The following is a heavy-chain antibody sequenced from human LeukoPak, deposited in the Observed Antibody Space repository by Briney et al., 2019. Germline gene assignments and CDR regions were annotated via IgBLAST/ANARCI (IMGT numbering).Heavy chain of an antibody. CDR1: GFTFSTSE. J-gene: IGHJ6*02. CDR2: INSRNTI. D-gene: IGHD3-10*01. V-gene: IGHV3-48*03. CDR3: VSGVGMDV. Sequence: GGSLRLSCIDSGFTFSTSELNWVRQAPGTGLEWLAFINSRNTISYADSVRGRFTISRDNAKNSLYLQMNCLTVEDTAVYYCVSGVGMDVWGQGTTVSVSS.